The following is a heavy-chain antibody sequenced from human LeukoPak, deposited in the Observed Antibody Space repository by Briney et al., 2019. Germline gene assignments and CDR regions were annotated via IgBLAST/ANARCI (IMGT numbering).Heavy chain of an antibody. D-gene: IGHD3-3*01. V-gene: IGHV4-34*01. CDR2: INHSGST. Sequence: PSETLSHTCAVYGGSFSGYYWSWIRQPPGKGLEWIGEINHSGSTNYNPSLKSRVTISVDTSKNQFSLKLSSVTAADTAVYYCARGTDYDFWSGYSSDYYMDVWGKGTTVTVS. CDR3: ARGTDYDFWSGYSSDYYMDV. J-gene: IGHJ6*03. CDR1: GGSFSGYY.